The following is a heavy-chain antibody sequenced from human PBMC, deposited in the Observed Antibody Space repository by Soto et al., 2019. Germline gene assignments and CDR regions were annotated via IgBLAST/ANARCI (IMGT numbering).Heavy chain of an antibody. D-gene: IGHD3-10*01. CDR2: IIPILGIA. J-gene: IGHJ4*02. CDR3: ARVRGMLRGVIILPLEY. Sequence: QVQLVQSGAEVKKPGSSVKVSCKASGGTFSSYTISWVRQAPGQGLEWMGRIIPILGIANYAQKFQGRVTTPAGKSPSAASMVLHSVGSELSAVHYCARVRGMLRGVIILPLEYWGQGTLVTVSS. V-gene: IGHV1-69*02. CDR1: GGTFSSYT.